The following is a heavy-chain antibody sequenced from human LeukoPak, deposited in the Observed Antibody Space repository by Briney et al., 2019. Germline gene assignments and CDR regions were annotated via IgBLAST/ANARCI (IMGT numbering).Heavy chain of an antibody. V-gene: IGHV4-4*02. Sequence: PSETLSLTCAVSGVSITDNWWSWVRQPPGKGLEWIGEILHAGPTDFNPSLKSRVTISMDKSKNQLSLRLNSVTAADTAIYYCVRGGTYYLPYWGQGILVTVSS. CDR1: GVSITDNW. CDR2: ILHAGPT. D-gene: IGHD1-26*01. CDR3: VRGGTYYLPY. J-gene: IGHJ4*02.